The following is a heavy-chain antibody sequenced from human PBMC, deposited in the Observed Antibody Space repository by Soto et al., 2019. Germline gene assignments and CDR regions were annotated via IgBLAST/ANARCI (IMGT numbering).Heavy chain of an antibody. Sequence: EVQLVESGGGLVQPGGSLRLSCAASEFTFNNFWMTWVRQAPGKGLECVANINQDGSEKYYVNSVKGRFTISRDNAKNSLYLQMNSLRAGDTAIYYCAKGGPYYYYGMDVWGQGTTVTVSS. D-gene: IGHD2-15*01. CDR2: INQDGSEK. V-gene: IGHV3-7*03. CDR1: EFTFNNFW. CDR3: AKGGPYYYYGMDV. J-gene: IGHJ6*02.